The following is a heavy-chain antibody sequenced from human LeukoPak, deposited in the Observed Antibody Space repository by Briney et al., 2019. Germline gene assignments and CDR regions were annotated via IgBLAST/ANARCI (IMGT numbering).Heavy chain of an antibody. CDR2: ISGSGGST. Sequence: GGSLRLSCAASGFIFSAYGMSWVRQAPGKGLEWVSAISGSGGSTYYADSVKGRFTISRDNSKNTLYLQMNSLRAEDTAVYYCAKTAAGTYYFDYWGQGTLVTVSS. CDR3: AKTAAGTYYFDY. D-gene: IGHD6-13*01. J-gene: IGHJ4*02. V-gene: IGHV3-23*01. CDR1: GFIFSAYG.